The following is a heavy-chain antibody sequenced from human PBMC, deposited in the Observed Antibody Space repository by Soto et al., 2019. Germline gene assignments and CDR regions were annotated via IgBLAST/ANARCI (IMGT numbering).Heavy chain of an antibody. CDR1: GFIFNNYA. D-gene: IGHD2-2*01. J-gene: IGHJ4*02. Sequence: QVQLVESGGGVVQPGRSLRLSCAGSGFIFNNYAMHWFRQAPGKGLEWVAVILSGGNYEYYIDSLKGRFSISRDNSKNTLYLQMNSLRPEDTAVYYCAKDWRRGGYCSNPDCYAQSSVGYFFDYWGQGTLVTVSS. CDR3: AKDWRRGGYCSNPDCYAQSSVGYFFDY. CDR2: ILSGGNYE. V-gene: IGHV3-30*18.